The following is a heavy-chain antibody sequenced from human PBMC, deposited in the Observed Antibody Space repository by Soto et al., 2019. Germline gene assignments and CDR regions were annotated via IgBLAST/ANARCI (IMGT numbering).Heavy chain of an antibody. Sequence: QVQLQESGPGLVKPSETLSLTCTVSGGSISSYYWSWIRQPPGKGLEWIGYIYFSGNTNYNPSLTSRVTLSVDTSKNQFSLKLSSVTAANTAMYYCARLQVVATGPLWYFDLWGRGTLVTVSS. J-gene: IGHJ2*01. CDR1: GGSISSYY. CDR2: IYFSGNT. V-gene: IGHV4-59*08. D-gene: IGHD5-12*01. CDR3: ARLQVVATGPLWYFDL.